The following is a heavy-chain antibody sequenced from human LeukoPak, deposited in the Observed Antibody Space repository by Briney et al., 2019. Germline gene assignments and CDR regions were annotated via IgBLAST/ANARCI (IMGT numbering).Heavy chain of an antibody. Sequence: PGGSLRLSCAASGFTFNNYWMHWVRQAPGKGLVWVARTSTHGTSANYADSVKGRFIISRDNANNTLYLQMNGLRDEDTGVYYALAGYYYYMDVWGKGTTVTVSS. CDR2: TSTHGTSA. D-gene: IGHD6-13*01. CDR1: GFTFNNYW. J-gene: IGHJ6*03. CDR3: LAGYYYYMDV. V-gene: IGHV3-74*01.